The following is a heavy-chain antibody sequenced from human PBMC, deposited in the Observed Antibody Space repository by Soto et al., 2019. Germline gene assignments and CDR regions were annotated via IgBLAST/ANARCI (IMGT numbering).Heavy chain of an antibody. CDR2: IIPMFGTT. D-gene: IGHD2-2*01. CDR1: GGSYP. V-gene: IGHV1-69*06. CDR3: ARKGAAASLPHGFDM. Sequence: QMQLVQSGAEVKKPGSSVKVSCEASGGSYPISWVRQAPGQGLEWIGSIIPMFGTTNYAQNFQGRVALTADKSTNTAYLELSSLRSEDTAVYFCARKGAAASLPHGFDMWGQGTMVTVSS. J-gene: IGHJ3*02.